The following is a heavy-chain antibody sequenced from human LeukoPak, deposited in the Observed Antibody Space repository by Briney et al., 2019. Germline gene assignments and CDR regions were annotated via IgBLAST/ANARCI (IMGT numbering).Heavy chain of an antibody. Sequence: GGSLRLSCAASRFTFSNAWMSWVRQAPGKGLEWVGRIKSKGDGGTTDYAAPVKGRFTISRDDSKNTLYLQMKSLKGEDTAVYYCSTRDDSDWSHGYYYYMDVWGKGTTVTVSS. CDR2: IKSKGDGGTT. J-gene: IGHJ6*03. CDR3: STRDDSDWSHGYYYYMDV. D-gene: IGHD3-9*01. V-gene: IGHV3-15*01. CDR1: RFTFSNAW.